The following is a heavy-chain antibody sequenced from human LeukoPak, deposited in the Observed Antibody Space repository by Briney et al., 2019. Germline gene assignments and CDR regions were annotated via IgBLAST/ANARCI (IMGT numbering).Heavy chain of an antibody. J-gene: IGHJ4*02. CDR1: GVSISSNNW. CDR2: IYHSGSS. CDR3: ANHPIAEYYFDY. D-gene: IGHD6-13*01. V-gene: IGHV4-4*02. Sequence: SETLSLTCAVSGVSISSNNWWNWVRQPPGKGLEWIGEIYHSGSSNYNPSLKSRVTISVDKSKNQLSLKLSSVTAADTAVYYCANHPIAEYYFDYWGQGTLVTVSS.